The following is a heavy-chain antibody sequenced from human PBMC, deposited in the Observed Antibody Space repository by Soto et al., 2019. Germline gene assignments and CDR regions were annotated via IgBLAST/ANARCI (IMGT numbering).Heavy chain of an antibody. D-gene: IGHD3-22*01. Sequence: AASVNVSCKASGGTFSSYAISWVRQAPGQGLEWMGGIIPIFGTANYAQKFQGRVTITADESTSTAYMELSSLRSEDTAVYYCATQNYYYDSSGYLDFWGQGPLVTVSS. CDR3: ATQNYYYDSSGYLDF. V-gene: IGHV1-69*13. CDR1: GGTFSSYA. J-gene: IGHJ4*02. CDR2: IIPIFGTA.